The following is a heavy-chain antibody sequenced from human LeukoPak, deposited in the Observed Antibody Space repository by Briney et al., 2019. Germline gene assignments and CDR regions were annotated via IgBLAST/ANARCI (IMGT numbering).Heavy chain of an antibody. J-gene: IGHJ4*02. D-gene: IGHD6-13*01. CDR1: GSTFGDYY. CDR2: ISSSSSYI. Sequence: GGSLRLSCAASGSTFGDYYMSWIRQAPGKGLEWVSSISSSSSYIYYADSVKGRFTISRDNAKNSLYLQMNSLRAEDTAVYYCAREAPPAGTDYWGQGTLVTVSS. V-gene: IGHV3-11*06. CDR3: AREAPPAGTDY.